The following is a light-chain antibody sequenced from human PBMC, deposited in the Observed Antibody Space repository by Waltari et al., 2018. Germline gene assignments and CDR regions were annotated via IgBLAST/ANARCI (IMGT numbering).Light chain of an antibody. CDR3: QVWDTDSDHL. CDR2: DDS. V-gene: IGLV3-21*02. Sequence: YVLTQPPSVSVAPGPTARLPCGGDHIRFKAVHWYQQKTGQAPMLLLYDDSVRPSGIPERFSGSKSGDTATLTITRVEARDEADYYCQVWDTDSDHLFGGGTKLTVL. J-gene: IGLJ3*02. CDR1: HIRFKA.